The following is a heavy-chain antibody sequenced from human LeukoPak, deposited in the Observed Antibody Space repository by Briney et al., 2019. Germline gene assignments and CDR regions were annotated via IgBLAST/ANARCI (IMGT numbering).Heavy chain of an antibody. CDR3: ARGRESSSWYDAFDI. CDR2: MNPNSGNT. D-gene: IGHD6-13*01. Sequence: GASAKVSCKASGYTFTSYDINWVRQAPGQGLEWMGWMNPNSGNTGYAQKFQGRVTMTRNTSISTAYMELSSLRSEDTAVYYCARGRESSSWYDAFDIWGQGTMVTVSS. CDR1: GYTFTSYD. J-gene: IGHJ3*02. V-gene: IGHV1-8*01.